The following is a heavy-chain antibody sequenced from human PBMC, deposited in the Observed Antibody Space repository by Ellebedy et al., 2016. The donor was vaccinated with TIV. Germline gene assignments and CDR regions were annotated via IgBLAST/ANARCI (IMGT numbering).Heavy chain of an antibody. CDR2: INHSGST. Sequence: SETLSLTXAVYGGSFSGCYWSWIRQPPGKGLEWIGEINHSGSTNYNPSLKSRVTISVDTSKNQFSLKLSSVTAADTAVYYCAREPTAAAGFSAFDIWGQGTMVTVSS. CDR1: GGSFSGCY. J-gene: IGHJ3*02. V-gene: IGHV4-34*01. CDR3: AREPTAAAGFSAFDI. D-gene: IGHD6-13*01.